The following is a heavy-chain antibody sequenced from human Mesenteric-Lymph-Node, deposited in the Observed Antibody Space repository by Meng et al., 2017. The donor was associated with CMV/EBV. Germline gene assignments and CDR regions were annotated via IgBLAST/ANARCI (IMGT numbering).Heavy chain of an antibody. CDR3: AKEYCSGGSCYYGGIDI. CDR2: ISNGGDTI. V-gene: IGHV3-48*03. CDR1: GFIFSIYE. D-gene: IGHD2-15*01. J-gene: IGHJ3*02. Sequence: GGSLRLSCEVSGFIFSIYEMNWVRQAPGKGLECVSYISNGGDTIYYADSVKGRFTVSRDNAKNSLYLQMNSLRAEDTAVYYCAKEYCSGGSCYYGGIDIWGQGTMVTVSS.